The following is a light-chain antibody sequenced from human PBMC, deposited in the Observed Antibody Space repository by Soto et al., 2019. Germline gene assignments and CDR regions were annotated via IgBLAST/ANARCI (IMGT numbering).Light chain of an antibody. CDR3: NSYTTSSTLV. CDR1: SSDVGGYNY. CDR2: EVS. Sequence: QSALTQPASVSGSPGQSITISCTGTSSDVGGYNYVSWYQHHPGKAPKLMIYEVSNRPSGVSNRFSGSKSGNTASLTISGLQAEDEADYYCNSYTTSSTLVFGGGTNLTVL. J-gene: IGLJ2*01. V-gene: IGLV2-14*01.